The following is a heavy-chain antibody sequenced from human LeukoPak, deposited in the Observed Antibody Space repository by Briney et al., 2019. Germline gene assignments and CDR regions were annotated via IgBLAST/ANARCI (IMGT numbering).Heavy chain of an antibody. CDR3: ATQRGSYLWGTDFDY. CDR2: INPNSGDT. J-gene: IGHJ4*02. CDR1: GYTFTGYY. V-gene: IGHV1-2*02. Sequence: APVKVSCKASGYTFTGYYMHWVRQAPGQGLEWMGWINPNSGDTKYSQKFQGRVTMTRDMSISTAYMELSRLRSDDTAVYYCATQRGSYLWGTDFDYWGQGTLVTVSS. D-gene: IGHD3-16*01.